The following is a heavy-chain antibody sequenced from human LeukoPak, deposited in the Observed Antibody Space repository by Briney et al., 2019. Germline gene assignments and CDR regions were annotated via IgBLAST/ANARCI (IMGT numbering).Heavy chain of an antibody. D-gene: IGHD1-1*01. CDR3: ARDRLTGRPADY. Sequence: PGGSLRLSCAASGFKFSSYWMNWVRQAPGSGLEWVANKKEDGSERHYVDSVKGRFTISRDNADNSLYLQMSSLRAEDTAVYYCARDRLTGRPADYWGQGTQVTVSS. CDR2: KKEDGSER. J-gene: IGHJ4*02. CDR1: GFKFSSYW. V-gene: IGHV3-7*04.